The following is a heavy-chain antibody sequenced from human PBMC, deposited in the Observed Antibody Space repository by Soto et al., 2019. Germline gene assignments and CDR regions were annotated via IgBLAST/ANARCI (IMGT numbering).Heavy chain of an antibody. V-gene: IGHV2-5*02. CDR2: IYWDDDK. CDR1: GFSLSNSGVG. CDR3: AHRQELANYGAYGYFDY. J-gene: IGHJ4*02. Sequence: QITLKESGPTLVKPTQTLTLTCTFSGFSLSNSGVGVGWIRQPPGKALEWLALIYWDDDKRYSPSLKSRLTSTKDTSKNQVVLTITNMDPGDTATYYCAHRQELANYGAYGYFDYWGQGTLVTVSS. D-gene: IGHD4-17*01.